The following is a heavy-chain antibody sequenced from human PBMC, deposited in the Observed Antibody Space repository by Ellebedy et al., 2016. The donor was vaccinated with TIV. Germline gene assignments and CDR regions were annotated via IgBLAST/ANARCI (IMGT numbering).Heavy chain of an antibody. CDR2: TSYDGSDK. J-gene: IGHJ3*02. CDR3: ARDGSTSYGGPFDI. D-gene: IGHD6-13*01. CDR1: GFTFRIYP. Sequence: GESLKISXVASGFTFRIYPMHLVRQPPGKGLEWVAFTSYDGSDKFYADSVKGRFSISRDNVKNSFDLQINSLRTEDTAMYYCARDGSTSYGGPFDIWGQGTTITV. V-gene: IGHV3-30*04.